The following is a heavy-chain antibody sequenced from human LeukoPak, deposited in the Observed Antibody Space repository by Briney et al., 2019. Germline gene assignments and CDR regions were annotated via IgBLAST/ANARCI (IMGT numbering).Heavy chain of an antibody. D-gene: IGHD6-19*01. CDR1: GFTFSSYN. CDR3: AVYGSGWFHD. J-gene: IGHJ5*02. V-gene: IGHV3-21*01. Sequence: GGSLRLPCAASGFTFSSYNMNWVRQAPGKGLEWVSSISSSSSYIYYADSVKGRFTISRDNAKKLLYLQMNSLRAEDTAVYYCAVYGSGWFHDWGQGTLVTVSS. CDR2: ISSSSSYI.